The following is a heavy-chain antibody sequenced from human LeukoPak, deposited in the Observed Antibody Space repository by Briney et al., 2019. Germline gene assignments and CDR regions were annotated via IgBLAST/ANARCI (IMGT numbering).Heavy chain of an antibody. D-gene: IGHD2-15*01. CDR1: GFTFSSYA. J-gene: IGHJ4*02. Sequence: GGSLRLSCAASGFTFSSYAMHWARQAPGKGLEWVAVISYDGSNKYYADSVKGRFTISRDNSKNTLYLQMNSLRAEDTAVYYCARDRVEGAGSFDYWGQGTLVTVSS. CDR2: ISYDGSNK. V-gene: IGHV3-30-3*01. CDR3: ARDRVEGAGSFDY.